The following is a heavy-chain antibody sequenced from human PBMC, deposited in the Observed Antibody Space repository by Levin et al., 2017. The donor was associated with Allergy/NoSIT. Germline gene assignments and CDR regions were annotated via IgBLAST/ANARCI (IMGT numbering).Heavy chain of an antibody. J-gene: IGHJ3*02. V-gene: IGHV3-21*01. Sequence: GGSLRLSCAASGFTFSSYSMNWVRQAPGKGLEWVSCISTSSYTHYADSVKGRFTSSKGNAKNSLYLQMNSLRAEDTAVYYCAREYSSTNGTAFDIWGQGTMVTVSS. CDR3: AREYSSTNGTAFDI. D-gene: IGHD6-13*01. CDR2: ISTSSYT. CDR1: GFTFSSYS.